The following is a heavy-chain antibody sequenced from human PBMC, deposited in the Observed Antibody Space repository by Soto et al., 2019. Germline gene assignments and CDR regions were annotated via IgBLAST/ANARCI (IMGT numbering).Heavy chain of an antibody. D-gene: IGHD3-22*01. Sequence: SLRLSCEASGFNVSSYGMHWVRQAPGKGLEWVAVISYDGSNKYYADSVKGRFTISRDNSKNTLYLQMNSLRAEDTAVYYCAKEWVYDSSGWSFDYWGQGTLVTVSS. CDR2: ISYDGSNK. CDR3: AKEWVYDSSGWSFDY. J-gene: IGHJ4*02. CDR1: GFNVSSYG. V-gene: IGHV3-30*18.